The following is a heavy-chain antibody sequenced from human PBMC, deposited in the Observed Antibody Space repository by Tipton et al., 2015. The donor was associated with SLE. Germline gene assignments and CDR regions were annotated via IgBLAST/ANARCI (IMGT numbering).Heavy chain of an antibody. CDR1: GYSISSGYY. J-gene: IGHJ4*02. D-gene: IGHD1-20*01. Sequence: SLTCAVSGYSISSGYYWGWIRQPPGKGLEWIGSIYHSGSTYYNPSLKSRVTISVDTSKNQFSLKLSSVTAADTAVYYCARDSYNWNDVVSGYYFDYWGQGTLVTVSS. CDR2: IYHSGST. V-gene: IGHV4-38-2*02. CDR3: ARDSYNWNDVVSGYYFDY.